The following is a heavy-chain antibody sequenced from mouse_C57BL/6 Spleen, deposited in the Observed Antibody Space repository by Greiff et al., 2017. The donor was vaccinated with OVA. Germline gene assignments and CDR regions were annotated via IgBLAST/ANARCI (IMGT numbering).Heavy chain of an antibody. CDR3: ARNLITTVVGWYFDV. J-gene: IGHJ1*03. D-gene: IGHD1-1*01. V-gene: IGHV3-8*01. CDR2: ISYSGST. Sequence: EVMLVESGPGLAKPSQTLSLTCSVTGYSITSDYWNWIRKFPGNKLEYMGYISYSGSTYYNPSLKSRISITRDTSKNQYYLQLNSVTTEDTATYYCARNLITTVVGWYFDVWGTGTTVTVSS. CDR1: GYSITSDY.